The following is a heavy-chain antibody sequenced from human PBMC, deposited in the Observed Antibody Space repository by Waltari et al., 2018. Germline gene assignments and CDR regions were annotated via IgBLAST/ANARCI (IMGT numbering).Heavy chain of an antibody. Sequence: EVQLVESGGGLVQPGRSLRLSCTASGFTFGDYALSWVRQAPGKGLEWVGFIRSKAYGGTTEYAASVKGRFTISRDDSKSIAYLQVSSLKTEDTAVYYCTSVLADSSGYYPFFYYGLDVWGQGP. CDR2: IRSKAYGGTT. D-gene: IGHD3-22*01. V-gene: IGHV3-49*04. J-gene: IGHJ6*02. CDR3: TSVLADSSGYYPFFYYGLDV. CDR1: GFTFGDYA.